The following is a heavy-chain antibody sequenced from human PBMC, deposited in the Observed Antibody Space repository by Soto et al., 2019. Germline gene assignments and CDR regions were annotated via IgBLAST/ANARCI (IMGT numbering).Heavy chain of an antibody. J-gene: IGHJ6*02. D-gene: IGHD2-15*01. Sequence: PGGSLRRSGAASGFSFSSCAMHWVRQAPGKGLEWVALIPSDGSNEYYASSVKGRFTISRDTSKNMVNLQMRSLRVDDTAVYYCAKDLGVVDEGVKKTWDYNDLDVWGQGTTVTVSS. CDR3: AKDLGVVDEGVKKTWDYNDLDV. V-gene: IGHV3-30*18. CDR2: IPSDGSNE. CDR1: GFSFSSCA.